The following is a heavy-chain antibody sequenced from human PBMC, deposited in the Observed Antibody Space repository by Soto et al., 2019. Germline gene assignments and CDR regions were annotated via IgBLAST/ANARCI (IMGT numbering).Heavy chain of an antibody. CDR1: GFTFSSYS. J-gene: IGHJ4*02. D-gene: IGHD3-22*01. Sequence: EVQLVESGGGLVKPGGSLRLSCAASGFTFSSYSMNWVRQAPGKGLEWVSSISSSSSYIYYADSVKGRFTISRDNAKNSLYLQMNSLRAEDTAVYYCARETRLYDRSGYLPDDYWGQGTLVTVSS. CDR2: ISSSSSYI. CDR3: ARETRLYDRSGYLPDDY. V-gene: IGHV3-21*01.